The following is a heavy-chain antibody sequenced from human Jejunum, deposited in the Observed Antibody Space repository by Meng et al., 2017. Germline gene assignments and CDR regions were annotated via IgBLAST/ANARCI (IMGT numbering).Heavy chain of an antibody. CDR2: ISGEGTST. J-gene: IGHJ3*01. CDR1: GFTFSSHY. Sequence: GGSLRLSCAASGFTFSSHYMHWVRQAPGKGRVWVSRISGEGTSTNYADSVKGRFTISRDNAKNPLYLQMNSLRAEDTAVYYCTTKWVFDAFDVWGQGTMVTVSS. V-gene: IGHV3-74*01. D-gene: IGHD1-26*01. CDR3: TTKWVFDAFDV.